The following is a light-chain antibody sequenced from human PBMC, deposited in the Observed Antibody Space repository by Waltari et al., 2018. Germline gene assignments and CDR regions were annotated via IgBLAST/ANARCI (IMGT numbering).Light chain of an antibody. CDR3: CSYAGSYTYWV. CDR1: SSDVGGYNY. J-gene: IGLJ3*02. CDR2: DVS. V-gene: IGLV2-11*01. Sequence: QSALTQPRPVSGSPGPSVTIPCTGPSSDVGGYNYVSWYQQHPGQAPKLMIYDVSKRPSGVPDRFSGSKSGNTASLTISGLQAEDEADYYCCSYAGSYTYWVFGGGTKLTVL.